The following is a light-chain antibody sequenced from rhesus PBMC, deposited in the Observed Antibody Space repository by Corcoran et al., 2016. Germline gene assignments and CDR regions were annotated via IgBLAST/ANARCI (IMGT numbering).Light chain of an antibody. Sequence: DIQMSQSPSSLSASVGDRVTITCRASQGISSYLNWYQQKPGKAPKLLIYYANSLASGVPSRFSGSGSGTEFTLTLRSLQPEDFATYYCQQGNSNPLTFGGGTKVELK. CDR1: QGISSY. J-gene: IGKJ4*01. CDR3: QQGNSNPLT. V-gene: IGKV1-32*02. CDR2: YAN.